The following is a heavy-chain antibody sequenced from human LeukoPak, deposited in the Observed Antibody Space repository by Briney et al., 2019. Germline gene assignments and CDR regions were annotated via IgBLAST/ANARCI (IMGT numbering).Heavy chain of an antibody. D-gene: IGHD3-3*01. V-gene: IGHV1-69*05. Sequence: SAVKVSCKASAGTFNSYALIWVRPAPGRGLEWMGGIIPIFGTARYPQKFQGRVTITTDDSTSTAYMELSSLRSEDTAVYYCATDSEHNYDFWSGDPEPYYYYYMDVWGKGTTVTVSS. CDR3: ATDSEHNYDFWSGDPEPYYYYYMDV. J-gene: IGHJ6*03. CDR1: AGTFNSYA. CDR2: IIPIFGTA.